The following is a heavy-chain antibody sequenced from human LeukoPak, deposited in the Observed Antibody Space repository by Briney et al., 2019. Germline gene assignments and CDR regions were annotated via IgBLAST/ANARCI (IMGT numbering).Heavy chain of an antibody. V-gene: IGHV4-59*01. J-gene: IGHJ5*02. CDR1: GDSISSYY. Sequence: PSETLSLPCTVSGDSISSYYWSWIRQPPGKGLEWIGYMYYSGSTNYNPSLKSRVTISVDTSKNQFSLKLSSVTAADTAVYYCARGIIVGATWGENYNCFDPWGQGTLVTVSS. CDR2: MYYSGST. CDR3: ARGIIVGATWGENYNCFDP. D-gene: IGHD1-26*01.